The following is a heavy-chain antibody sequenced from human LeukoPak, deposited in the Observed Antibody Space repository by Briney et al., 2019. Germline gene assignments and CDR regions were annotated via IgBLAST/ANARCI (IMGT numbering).Heavy chain of an antibody. CDR3: ARGGAVVRGVIIKIFDY. D-gene: IGHD3-10*01. CDR2: IYHSGST. CDR1: GGSISGSNW. V-gene: IGHV4-4*02. J-gene: IGHJ4*02. Sequence: SGTLSLTCAVSGGSISGSNWWSWVRQPPGKGLEWIGEIYHSGSTNYNPSLKSRVTISVDKSKNQFSLKLSSVTAADTAVYYCARGGAVVRGVIIKIFDYWGQGTLVTVSS.